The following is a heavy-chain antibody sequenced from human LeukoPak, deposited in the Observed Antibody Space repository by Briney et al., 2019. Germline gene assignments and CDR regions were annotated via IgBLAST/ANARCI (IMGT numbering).Heavy chain of an antibody. Sequence: SETLSLTCTVSGDSMTRGGYYWSWVRQHPGKGLEWIGFIYHSGATFYNPSLEGRAAISVDTSQNQFSLKLTSVTAADTAVYYCARAVDYRNYFDYWGQGTLVTVSS. J-gene: IGHJ4*02. CDR2: IYHSGAT. CDR3: ARAVDYRNYFDY. CDR1: GDSMTRGGYY. D-gene: IGHD4-11*01. V-gene: IGHV4-31*03.